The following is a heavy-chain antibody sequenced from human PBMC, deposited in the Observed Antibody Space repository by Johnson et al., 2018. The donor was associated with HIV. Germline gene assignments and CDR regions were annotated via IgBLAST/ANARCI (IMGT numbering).Heavy chain of an antibody. V-gene: IGHV3-33*06. Sequence: QVQLVESGGGVVQPGRSLRLSCEASGFTFRDYGMHWVRQAPGKGLEWVAVLWFDGITKYYSDSVKCRFTISRDLSKNTLFLQMNSLRADDTAVYYCAKVAVATAAGGVGLNIWGPGTMVTVSS. CDR1: GFTFRDYG. CDR2: LWFDGITK. CDR3: AKVAVATAAGGVGLNI. D-gene: IGHD6-13*01. J-gene: IGHJ3*02.